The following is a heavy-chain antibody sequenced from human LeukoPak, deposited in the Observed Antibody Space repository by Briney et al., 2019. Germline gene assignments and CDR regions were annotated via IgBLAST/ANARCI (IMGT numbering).Heavy chain of an antibody. Sequence: TGGSLRLSCAAAGAASGFTFSTHFLNWVRQAPGKGLEWVSGISGSGDNTYYADSVRGRFTVSRDNSKNTLYLQMNSLRAEDTAIYYCAKGSGYDTDFDYWGQGTLVTVSS. CDR3: AKGSGYDTDFDY. CDR1: GFTFSTHF. CDR2: ISGSGDNT. J-gene: IGHJ4*02. V-gene: IGHV3-23*01. D-gene: IGHD3-9*01.